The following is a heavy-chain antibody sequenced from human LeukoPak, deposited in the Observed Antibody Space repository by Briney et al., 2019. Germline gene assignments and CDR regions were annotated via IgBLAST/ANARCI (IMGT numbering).Heavy chain of an antibody. J-gene: IGHJ6*02. CDR2: INPNSGGT. CDR3: ARGLNSGYYYYGMDV. D-gene: IGHD4-23*01. Sequence: SCKXSGYTFTGYYMHWVRQAPGQGLEWMGWINPNSGGTNYAQKFQGRVTMTRDTSISTAYMELSRLRSDDTAVYYCARGLNSGYYYYGMDVWGQGTTVTVSS. V-gene: IGHV1-2*02. CDR1: GYTFTGYY.